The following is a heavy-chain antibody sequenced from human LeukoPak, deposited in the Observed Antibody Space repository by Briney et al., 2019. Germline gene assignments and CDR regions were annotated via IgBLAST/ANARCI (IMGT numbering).Heavy chain of an antibody. V-gene: IGHV4-31*03. Sequence: SETLSLTCTVSGGSISSGGYYWSWIRQHPGKGLEWIGYIYYSGSTYYNPSLKSRVTISVDTSKRQFSLKLNSVTAADTAVYYCARWSSLAAAKAFDYWGQGTLVTVSS. D-gene: IGHD6-13*01. CDR2: IYYSGST. J-gene: IGHJ4*02. CDR3: ARWSSLAAAKAFDY. CDR1: GGSISSGGYY.